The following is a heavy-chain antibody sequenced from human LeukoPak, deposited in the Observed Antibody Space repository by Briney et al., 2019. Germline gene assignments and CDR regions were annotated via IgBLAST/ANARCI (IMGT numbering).Heavy chain of an antibody. CDR2: INPNSGGT. D-gene: IGHD4/OR15-4a*01. Sequence: ASVKVSCKASGYTFTGYYMHWVRQAPGQGLEWMGWINPNSGGTNYAQKFQGRVTMTRDTSISTAYMELSRLRSDDTAVYYCARETSSPANGHWFDPWGQGTLVTVSS. V-gene: IGHV1-2*02. CDR3: ARETSSPANGHWFDP. CDR1: GYTFTGYY. J-gene: IGHJ5*02.